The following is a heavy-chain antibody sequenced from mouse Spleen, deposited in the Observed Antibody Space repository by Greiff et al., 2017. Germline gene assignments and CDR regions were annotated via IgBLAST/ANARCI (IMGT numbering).Heavy chain of an antibody. V-gene: IGHV7-3*01. D-gene: IGHD2-12*01. CDR3: ARYKAYYSYYSYDVGAMDY. CDR2: IRTKANGYTT. CDR1: GFTFTDYY. Sequence: EVKLVESGGGLVQPGGSLSLSCAASGFTFTDYYMSWVRQPPGKALEWLGFIRTKANGYTTEYSASVKGRFTISRDNSQSILYLQMNALRAEDSATYYCARYKAYYSYYSYDVGAMDYWGQGTSVTVSS. J-gene: IGHJ4*01.